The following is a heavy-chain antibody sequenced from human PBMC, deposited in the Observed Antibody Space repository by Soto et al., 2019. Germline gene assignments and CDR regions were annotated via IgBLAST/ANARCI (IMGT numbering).Heavy chain of an antibody. CDR3: SRGGHYYHSML. CDR1: GDSVSGGGYY. J-gene: IGHJ4*02. Sequence: PSETLSLTCTVSGDSVSGGGYYWTWIRQPPGKGLEWIGYISFTGDTTYNPSLRSRVTIAMHTSKNQFSLKLTSATAADTALYYCSRGGHYYHSMLWGPATRVTVSS. CDR2: ISFTGDT. D-gene: IGHD3-22*01. V-gene: IGHV4-61*08.